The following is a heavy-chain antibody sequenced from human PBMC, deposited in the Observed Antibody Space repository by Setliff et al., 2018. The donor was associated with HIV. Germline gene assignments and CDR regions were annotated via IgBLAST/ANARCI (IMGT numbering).Heavy chain of an antibody. J-gene: IGHJ5*02. V-gene: IGHV3-53*01. CDR3: ARLNFWSVLYMWPDP. CDR1: GFNVTDNY. D-gene: IGHD3-3*01. Sequence: PGGSLRLPCAVSGFNVTDNYMTWDRQAPGKGLEWVSILHRDGGTYSADSVKGRFTISRDNSKNTLYLRMNNLRVVDTAVYYCARLNFWSVLYMWPDPWGQGTLVTVSS. CDR2: LHRDGGT.